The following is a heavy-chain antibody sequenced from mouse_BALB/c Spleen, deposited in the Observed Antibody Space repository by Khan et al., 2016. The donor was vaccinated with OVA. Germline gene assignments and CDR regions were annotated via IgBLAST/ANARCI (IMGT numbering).Heavy chain of an antibody. D-gene: IGHD2-12*01. Sequence: QVQLKESGPGLVVPSQNLSITCTVSGFSLSDYGVSWIRQPPGKGLEWLGVIWGGGTTYYNSAFKSRLSISKDNSKSQVFLKMSSLQSDDTAMFXCARGVLSYNYTLDYWGQGTSVTVSS. J-gene: IGHJ4*01. CDR3: ARGVLSYNYTLDY. CDR1: GFSLSDYG. CDR2: IWGGGTT. V-gene: IGHV2-6-5*01.